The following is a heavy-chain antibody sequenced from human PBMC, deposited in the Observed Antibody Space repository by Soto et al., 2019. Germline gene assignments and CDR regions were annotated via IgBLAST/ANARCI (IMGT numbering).Heavy chain of an antibody. CDR1: GGSISSGDYY. D-gene: IGHD3-16*02. V-gene: IGHV4-30-4*01. CDR3: ARDRAMITFGGVIPGSLDI. Sequence: QVQLQESGPGLVKPSQTLSLTCTVSGGSISSGDYYWSWIRQPPGKGLEWIGYIYYSGSTYYNPSLKSRVTISVDTSKNQFSLKLSSVTAADTAVYYCARDRAMITFGGVIPGSLDIWGQGTMVTVSS. CDR2: IYYSGST. J-gene: IGHJ3*02.